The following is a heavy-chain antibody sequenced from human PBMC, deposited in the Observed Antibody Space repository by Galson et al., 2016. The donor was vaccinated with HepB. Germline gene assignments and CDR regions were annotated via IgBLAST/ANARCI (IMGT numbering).Heavy chain of an antibody. V-gene: IGHV3-7*03. CDR2: IREDSFEK. Sequence: SLRLSCAAAGFNFYGYWMSWVRQAPGRGLEWMANIREDSFEKYYMESVKGRFTISRDNVKSSLFLQMNYLTAEDTGVYYCARGIMAAHWGMDVWCQGTTVIVSS. CDR1: GFNFYGYW. J-gene: IGHJ6*02. D-gene: IGHD3-16*01. CDR3: ARGIMAAHWGMDV.